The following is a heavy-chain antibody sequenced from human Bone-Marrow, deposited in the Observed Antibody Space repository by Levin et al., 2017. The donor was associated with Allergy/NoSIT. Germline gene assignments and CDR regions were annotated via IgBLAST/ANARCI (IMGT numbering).Heavy chain of an antibody. CDR2: VSGGSRNT. CDR3: AKDSKVGATDYFDS. J-gene: IGHJ4*02. CDR1: GFTFSSYA. V-gene: IGHV3-23*01. Sequence: GESLKISCATSGFTFSSYAMTWVRQAPGKGLQWVSTVSGGSRNTYYADSVQGRFTISGDYSKTTLYLQMNSLRVEDTAVYFCAKDSKVGATDYFDSWGQGTLVTVSS. D-gene: IGHD1-26*01.